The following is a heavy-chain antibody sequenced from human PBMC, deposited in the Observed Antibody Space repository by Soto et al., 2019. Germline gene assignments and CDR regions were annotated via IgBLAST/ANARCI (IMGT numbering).Heavy chain of an antibody. CDR1: GGSISSYY. CDR3: ARPGGDFVLPSDY. Sequence: PSETLSLTCTVSGGSISSYYWSWIRQPPGKGLEWIGYINYSGSVNYSPSLAGRVTMSVDTSKNQFSLNLNSVTAADTAVYFGARPGGDFVLPSDYWGPGTLVTVFS. D-gene: IGHD2-21*01. J-gene: IGHJ4*02. V-gene: IGHV4-59*08. CDR2: INYSGSV.